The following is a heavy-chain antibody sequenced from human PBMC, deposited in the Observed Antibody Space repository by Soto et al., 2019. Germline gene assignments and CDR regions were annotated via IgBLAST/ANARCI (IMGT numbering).Heavy chain of an antibody. CDR2: ITGSGSHS. D-gene: IGHD3-10*01. J-gene: IGHJ4*01. Sequence: EVQLLQSGGGLVQPGGSLRLSCMASGFPSSTYGFSTYVMTWVRQPPGKGLEWVSVITGSGSHSYYADSVKGRFTISRDNSRNTLFLQMDSLRADDTAVYFCAKGTSSEFLLSFDDWGHGTLVTVSS. CDR1: GFPSSTYGFSTYV. V-gene: IGHV3-23*01. CDR3: AKGTSSEFLLSFDD.